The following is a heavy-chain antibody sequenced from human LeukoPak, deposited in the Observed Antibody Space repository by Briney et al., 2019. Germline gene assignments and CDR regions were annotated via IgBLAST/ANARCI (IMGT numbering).Heavy chain of an antibody. J-gene: IGHJ6*02. V-gene: IGHV3-30*02. CDR1: GFTFSSYG. D-gene: IGHD3-16*02. Sequence: PGGSLRLSCAASGFTFSSYGMHWVRQAPGKGLEWVAFIRYDGSNKYYADSVKGRFTISRDNSKNKLYLQMNSLRAEDTAVYYCARGPPAFMISFRGVIAMSPGMDVWGQGTTVTVSS. CDR2: IRYDGSNK. CDR3: ARGPPAFMISFRGVIAMSPGMDV.